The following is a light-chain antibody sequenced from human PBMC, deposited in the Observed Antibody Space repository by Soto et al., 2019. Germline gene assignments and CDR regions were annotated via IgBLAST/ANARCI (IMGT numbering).Light chain of an antibody. CDR2: DAS. CDR3: QQYNFYWT. CDR1: QSVSSW. Sequence: DIQMTQCPSTLSASVGDRVTITCRASQSVSSWLAWYQQKPGKAPKLLIYDASNLESGVPSRFSGSGSETEFTLTISSLQPDDFATYYCQQYNFYWTFGQGTKVEIK. V-gene: IGKV1-5*01. J-gene: IGKJ1*01.